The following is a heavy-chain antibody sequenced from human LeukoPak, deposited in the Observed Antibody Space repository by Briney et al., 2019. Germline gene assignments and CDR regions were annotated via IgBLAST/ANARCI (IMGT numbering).Heavy chain of an antibody. CDR1: GFTFSGYA. Sequence: GGSLRLSCAASGFTFSGYAMSWVRQAPGKGLEWVSTIVGSGGSTYNADSVKGRFTISRDNSKSTLYPQMNSLRAEDTAVYYCAKANDFWSGYSNYWGQGTLVTVSS. D-gene: IGHD3-3*01. V-gene: IGHV3-23*01. CDR2: IVGSGGST. CDR3: AKANDFWSGYSNY. J-gene: IGHJ4*02.